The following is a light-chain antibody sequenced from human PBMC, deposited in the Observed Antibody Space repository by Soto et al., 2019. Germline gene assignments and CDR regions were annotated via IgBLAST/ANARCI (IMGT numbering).Light chain of an antibody. J-gene: IGLJ1*01. CDR2: EVA. V-gene: IGLV2-14*01. CDR3: SSYTTTTLGV. Sequence: QSVLTQPASVSGSPGQSITISCTGTSSDVGGYNYVSWYQQHPGKAPKLIIFEVAYRPSGVSNRFSGSKSGNTASLTISGLQAEDEANYYCSSYTTTTLGVFGTGTKGTVL. CDR1: SSDVGGYNY.